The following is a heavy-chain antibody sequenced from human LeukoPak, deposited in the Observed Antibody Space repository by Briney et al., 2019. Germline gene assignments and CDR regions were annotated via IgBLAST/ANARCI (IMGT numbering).Heavy chain of an antibody. J-gene: IGHJ5*02. V-gene: IGHV3-23*01. D-gene: IGHD2-21*01. CDR1: GFTFSNYG. Sequence: GGSLRLSCVTSGFTFSNYGMSWVRQAPGRGLMWVSAISGNGANTFYADSVKGRFTVSRDNSKNTLHLQMSGLRAEDTAVYYCARVVPMSDSWGQGTLVTVSS. CDR2: ISGNGANT. CDR3: ARVVPMSDS.